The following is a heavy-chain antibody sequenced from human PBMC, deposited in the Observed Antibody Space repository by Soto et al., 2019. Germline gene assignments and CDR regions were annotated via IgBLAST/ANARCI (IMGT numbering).Heavy chain of an antibody. V-gene: IGHV5-51*01. Sequence: GESLKISCKGSGYSFTSYWIGWVRQMPGKGLEWMGIIYPGDSDTRYSPSFQGQVTISADKSNSTAYLQWSSLKASDTAMYYCARPRTFDDFDWLLGDDFDILDQGTLGT. CDR3: ARPRTFDDFDWLLGDDFDI. CDR1: GYSFTSYW. CDR2: IYPGDSDT. D-gene: IGHD3-9*01. J-gene: IGHJ3*02.